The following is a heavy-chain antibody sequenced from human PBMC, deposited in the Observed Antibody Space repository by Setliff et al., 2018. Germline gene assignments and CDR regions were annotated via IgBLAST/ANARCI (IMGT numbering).Heavy chain of an antibody. CDR3: ILPCTSGWHNWLDP. CDR1: GFTFSGAA. V-gene: IGHV3-73*01. J-gene: IGHJ5*02. CDR2: IRSKADKYAT. Sequence: SLRLSCAASGFTFSGAAIHWVRQATGKGLEWVGHIRSKADKYATDYGASAKGRFIISRDDSKKTAYLQMSSLKVEDTAMYYCILPCTSGWHNWLDPWGQGTLVTVSS. D-gene: IGHD6-19*01.